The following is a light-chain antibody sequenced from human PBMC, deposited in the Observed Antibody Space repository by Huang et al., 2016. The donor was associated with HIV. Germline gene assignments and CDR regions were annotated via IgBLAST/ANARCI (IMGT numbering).Light chain of an antibody. CDR1: QPINTY. V-gene: IGKV1-39*01. CDR3: QQSYSMPIT. CDR2: DSS. Sequence: DIQVTQSPSSLSASVGDRVTITCRSSQPINTYLNWYQQKPVKAPKLLIHDSSTLQSGVPSRFSGSGSGTDFTLTISSLQPEDFATYYCQQSYSMPITFGLGTRLEI. J-gene: IGKJ5*01.